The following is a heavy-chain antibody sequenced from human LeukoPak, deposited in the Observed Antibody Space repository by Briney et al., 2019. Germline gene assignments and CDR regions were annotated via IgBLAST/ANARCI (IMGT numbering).Heavy chain of an antibody. CDR1: GFTFSSYW. Sequence: PGGSLRLSCAASGFTFSSYWMNWVRQAPGKGLEWVSYISSSGSTIYYADSVKGRFTISRDSAKNSLYLQMNSLRAEDTALYYCAKDRGIISDYWGQGILVTVSS. J-gene: IGHJ4*02. V-gene: IGHV3-48*04. CDR3: AKDRGIISDY. CDR2: ISSSGSTI. D-gene: IGHD3-10*01.